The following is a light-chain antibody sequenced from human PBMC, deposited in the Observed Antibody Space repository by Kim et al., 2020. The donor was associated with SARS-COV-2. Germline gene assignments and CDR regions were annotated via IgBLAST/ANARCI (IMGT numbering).Light chain of an antibody. J-gene: IGLJ3*02. Sequence: PGGTVTLTCASSTGTVTSDYYPSWVQPKPGQAPRALIVSTTNKHSWSPARFSGSRLGGKAALTLSGVQPGDEAEYYCLLLYGDAWVFGGGTQLTVL. CDR2: STT. CDR1: TGTVTSDYY. CDR3: LLLYGDAWV. V-gene: IGLV7-43*01.